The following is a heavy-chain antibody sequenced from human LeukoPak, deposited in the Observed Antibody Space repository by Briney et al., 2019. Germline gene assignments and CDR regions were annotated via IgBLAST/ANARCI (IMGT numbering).Heavy chain of an antibody. CDR1: GYTFTGYY. CDR3: ARDWYCSSTSCYSDQDY. V-gene: IGHV1-2*02. D-gene: IGHD2-2*01. J-gene: IGHJ4*02. CDR2: INPNSGGT. Sequence: GASVKFSCKASGYTFTGYYMHWVRQAPGQGLEWMGWINPNSGGTNYAQKFQGRVTMTRDTSISTAYMELSRLRSDDTAVYYCARDWYCSSTSCYSDQDYWGQGTLVTVSS.